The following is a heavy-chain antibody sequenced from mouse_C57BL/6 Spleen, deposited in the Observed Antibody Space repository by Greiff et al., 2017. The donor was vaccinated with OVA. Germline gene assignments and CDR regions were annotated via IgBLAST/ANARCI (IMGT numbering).Heavy chain of an antibody. CDR3: ARGGVSYAMDY. CDR2: IYPGSGNT. Sequence: QVTLKVSGAELVRPGASVKLSCKASGYTFTDYYINWVKQRPGQGLEWIARIYPGSGNTYYNEKFKGKATLTAEKSSSTAYMQLSSLTSEDSAVYFCARGGVSYAMDYWGQGTSVTVSS. J-gene: IGHJ4*01. CDR1: GYTFTDYY. V-gene: IGHV1-76*01.